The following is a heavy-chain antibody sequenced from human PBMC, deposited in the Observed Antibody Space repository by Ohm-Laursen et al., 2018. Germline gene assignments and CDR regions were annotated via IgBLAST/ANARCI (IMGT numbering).Heavy chain of an antibody. CDR2: IKNSGGGT. CDR3: APRGSYDMDV. V-gene: IGHV3-23*01. J-gene: IGHJ6*03. Sequence: GSLRLSCTASGFTFSSYDMIWVRQAPGKGLEWVSGIKNSGGGTYYADSVKGRFTISRDNSKNTLFLQMNSLRADDTAVYFCAPRGSYDMDVWGQGTTVTVPS. D-gene: IGHD2-15*01. CDR1: GFTFSSYD.